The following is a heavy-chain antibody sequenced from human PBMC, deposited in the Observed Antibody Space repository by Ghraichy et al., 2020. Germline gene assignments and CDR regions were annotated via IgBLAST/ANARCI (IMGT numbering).Heavy chain of an antibody. D-gene: IGHD3-10*01. CDR2: IIPIFGTA. CDR3: ARGRNRLELLWFGELSY. CDR1: GGTFSSYA. J-gene: IGHJ4*02. Sequence: SVKVSCKASGGTFSSYAISWVRQAPGQGLEWMGGIIPIFGTANYAQKFQGRVTITADESTSTAYMELSSLRSEDTAVYYCARGRNRLELLWFGELSYWGQGTLVTVSS. V-gene: IGHV1-69*13.